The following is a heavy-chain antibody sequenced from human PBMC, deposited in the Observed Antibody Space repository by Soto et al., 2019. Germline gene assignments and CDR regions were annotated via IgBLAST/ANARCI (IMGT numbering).Heavy chain of an antibody. CDR3: ARDTVTTKYYFDY. CDR1: GFTFSSYS. J-gene: IGHJ4*02. D-gene: IGHD4-17*01. CDR2: ISSSSSYI. Sequence: GVLRLSCAASGFTFSSYSMNWVRQAPGKGLEWVSSISSSSSYIYYADSVKGRFTISRDNAKNSLYLQMNSLRAEDTAVYYCARDTVTTKYYFDYWGQGTLVTVSS. V-gene: IGHV3-21*01.